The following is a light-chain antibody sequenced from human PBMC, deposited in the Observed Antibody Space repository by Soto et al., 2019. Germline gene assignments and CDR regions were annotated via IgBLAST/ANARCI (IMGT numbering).Light chain of an antibody. J-gene: IGLJ2*01. CDR3: QTWGTGIYVA. CDR2: LNSDGSH. Sequence: QLVLTQSPSASASLGASVNLTCTLSSGHSSYAIAWHQQQPEKGPRYLMKLNSDGSHSKGDGIPDRFSGSSSGAERYLTISSLQSEDEADYYCQTWGTGIYVAFGGGTKLTVL. V-gene: IGLV4-69*01. CDR1: SGHSSYA.